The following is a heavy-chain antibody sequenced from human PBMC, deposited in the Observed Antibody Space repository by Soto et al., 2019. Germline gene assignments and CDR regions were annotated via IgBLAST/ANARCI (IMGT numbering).Heavy chain of an antibody. V-gene: IGHV3-48*03. Sequence: EVQLVESGGGLVQPGGSLRLSCAASGFTFSSYEMNWVRQAPGKGLEWVSYISSGGSTIYYADSVKGRFTISRDNAKNSLYLQMNSLRAEDTAVYYCARGQTTMGGGYHDYWGQGTLVTVSS. CDR1: GFTFSSYE. D-gene: IGHD5-18*01. CDR2: ISSGGSTI. J-gene: IGHJ4*02. CDR3: ARGQTTMGGGYHDY.